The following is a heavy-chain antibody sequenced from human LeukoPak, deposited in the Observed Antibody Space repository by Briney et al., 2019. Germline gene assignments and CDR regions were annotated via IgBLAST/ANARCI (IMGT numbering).Heavy chain of an antibody. CDR3: PRKYDSSGYFDY. V-gene: IGHV3-23*01. J-gene: IGHJ4*02. D-gene: IGHD3-22*01. Sequence: GSLELSCFASGIHFNGYAMRRVRQAPGKGLEGVSAISGGGDAAYYADSVKGRFTISRDNSKNTLYLQMNSLRAEDTAVYYCPRKYDSSGYFDYWGRGTLVTVSS. CDR2: ISGGGDAA. CDR1: GIHFNGYA.